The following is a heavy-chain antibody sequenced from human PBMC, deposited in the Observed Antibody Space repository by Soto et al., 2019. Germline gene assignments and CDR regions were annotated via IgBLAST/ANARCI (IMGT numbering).Heavy chain of an antibody. CDR3: ARGRGDYATPDY. V-gene: IGHV1-18*01. D-gene: IGHD4-17*01. Sequence: QVQLVQSGAEMKKPGASVKVSCEASGYTFTSHGISWVRQAPGRGLEWIGWVSAYRGDTDHAQKFQGRVTMTTDTSTSTAYMELRSLRSDDTAVYYCARGRGDYATPDYWGQGTLVTVSS. J-gene: IGHJ4*02. CDR2: VSAYRGDT. CDR1: GYTFTSHG.